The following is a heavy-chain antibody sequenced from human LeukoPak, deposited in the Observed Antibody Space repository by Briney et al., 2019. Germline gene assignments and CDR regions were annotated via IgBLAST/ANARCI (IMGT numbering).Heavy chain of an antibody. J-gene: IGHJ4*02. CDR3: ANERTLSSSGWSYIDY. Sequence: GGSLRLSCAASGFTFSSYAMSWVRQAPGKGLEWVSAISGSGGSTYYADSVKGRFTISRDNSKNTLYLQMNSLRAEDTAVYCCANERTLSSSGWSYIDYWGQGTLVTVSS. D-gene: IGHD6-19*01. V-gene: IGHV3-23*01. CDR2: ISGSGGST. CDR1: GFTFSSYA.